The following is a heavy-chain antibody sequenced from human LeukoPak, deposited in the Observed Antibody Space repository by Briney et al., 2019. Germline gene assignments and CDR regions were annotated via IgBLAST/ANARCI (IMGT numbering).Heavy chain of an antibody. J-gene: IGHJ4*02. CDR1: GFTFGSYA. D-gene: IGHD3/OR15-3a*01. CDR3: ARSPILDLTEVYFDY. V-gene: IGHV3-30-3*01. Sequence: GGSLRISCAASGFTFGSYAMHWVRQAPGKGLEWVAVISYDGSNKYYADSVKGRFTISRDNSKNTLYLQMNSLRAEDTAVYYCARSPILDLTEVYFDYWGQGTLVTVSS. CDR2: ISYDGSNK.